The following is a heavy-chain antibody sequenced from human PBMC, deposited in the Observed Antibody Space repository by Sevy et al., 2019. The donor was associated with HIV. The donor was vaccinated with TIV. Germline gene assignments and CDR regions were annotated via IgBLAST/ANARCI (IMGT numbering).Heavy chain of an antibody. CDR3: ARKYDSSGYFDY. Sequence: GGSLRLSCAASGFTFSRYAMNWVRQAPGKGLEWVSGNSGSGGSGDKTDYADSVKGRFTISSDDSKNSLYLQLNSLRAEDTAIYYCARKYDSSGYFDYWGQGTLVTVSS. V-gene: IGHV3-23*01. J-gene: IGHJ4*02. CDR2: NSGSGGSGDKT. D-gene: IGHD3-22*01. CDR1: GFTFSRYA.